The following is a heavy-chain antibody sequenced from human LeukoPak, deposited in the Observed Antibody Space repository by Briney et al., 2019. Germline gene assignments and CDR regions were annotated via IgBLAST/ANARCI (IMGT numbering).Heavy chain of an antibody. D-gene: IGHD2-15*01. CDR3: ARDRTLYCSGGNCYSGGFDY. V-gene: IGHV4-4*07. CDR1: GGSISSYY. Sequence: SETLSLTCTVSGGSISSYYWSWIRQPAGKGLEWIGRIYTSGSTNYNPSLKSRVTMSVDTSKNQFSLKLSSVTAADTAVYYCARDRTLYCSGGNCYSGGFDYWGQGTPVTVSS. J-gene: IGHJ4*02. CDR2: IYTSGST.